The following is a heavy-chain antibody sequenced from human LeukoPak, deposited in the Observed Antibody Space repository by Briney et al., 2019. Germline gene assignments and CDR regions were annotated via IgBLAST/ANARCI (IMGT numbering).Heavy chain of an antibody. J-gene: IGHJ4*02. D-gene: IGHD5-12*01. CDR2: ISYDGSNK. CDR3: ARARPSMWIDY. V-gene: IGHV3-30*03. Sequence: GGSLRLSCAASGFTFSSYGMHWVRQAPGKGLERVAVISYDGSNKYCADSVKGRFTISRDSSKNTLYLQMHSLRPEDTAVYYCARARPSMWIDYWGQGTLVTVSS. CDR1: GFTFSSYG.